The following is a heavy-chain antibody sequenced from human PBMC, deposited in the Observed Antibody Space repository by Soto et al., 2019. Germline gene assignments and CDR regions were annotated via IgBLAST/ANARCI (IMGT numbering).Heavy chain of an antibody. CDR1: GFTFSDYA. D-gene: IGHD2-21*02. CDR3: ARGGDPDY. Sequence: GGSLRLSCAASGFTFSDYAMHWVRQAPGKGLMWVSRLQTDGSHPDYADSVKGRFTISRDNAKNTLYLQMNNLRAEDTAVYYCARGGDPDYWGQGTLVTVSS. CDR2: LQTDGSHP. J-gene: IGHJ4*02. V-gene: IGHV3-74*01.